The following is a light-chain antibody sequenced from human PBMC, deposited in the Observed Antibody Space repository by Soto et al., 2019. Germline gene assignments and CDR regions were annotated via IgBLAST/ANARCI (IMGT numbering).Light chain of an antibody. V-gene: IGKV3-15*01. CDR2: GPS. J-gene: IGKJ2*01. CDR3: QQYNKWPPYT. Sequence: EIVMTQSPANLSVSPGERATLSCRASQSVSSNLAWYQQKPGQGPRLLIYGPSTRATSIPARFSGSGSGTELSLTIDSLQSEDFAVYYCQQYNKWPPYTFGQGTKLEIK. CDR1: QSVSSN.